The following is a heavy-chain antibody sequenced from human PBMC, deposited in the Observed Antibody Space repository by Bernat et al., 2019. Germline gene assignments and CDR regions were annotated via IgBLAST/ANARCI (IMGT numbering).Heavy chain of an antibody. J-gene: IGHJ4*02. CDR2: ITDRGGGP. V-gene: IGHV3-23*01. CDR1: GFTFSTYA. Sequence: EVQLLESGGGLVQPGGSLRLFCTASGFTFSTYAMTWVRQAPGKGLELVSTITDRGGGPYYADSVRGRFTISRDNSKSTLYLQMNSLRAEDTALYYCAKGLASSWPGSDCWGQGTLVTVAS. D-gene: IGHD6-13*01. CDR3: AKGLASSWPGSDC.